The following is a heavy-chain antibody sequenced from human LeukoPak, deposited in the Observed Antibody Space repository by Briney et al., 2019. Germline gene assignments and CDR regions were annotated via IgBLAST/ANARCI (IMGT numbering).Heavy chain of an antibody. V-gene: IGHV3-11*01. CDR2: TGGSGGAT. CDR3: AKGLQHHTIFGVVIKANWFDP. D-gene: IGHD3-3*01. J-gene: IGHJ5*02. Sequence: PGGSLRLSCAASGITVSDNYLSWVRQAPGKGLEWVSFIYTGGSGGATYYADSVKGRFTISRDNAKNSLFLQMNSLRAEDTAVYYCAKGLQHHTIFGVVIKANWFDPWGQGTLVTVSS. CDR1: GITVSDNY.